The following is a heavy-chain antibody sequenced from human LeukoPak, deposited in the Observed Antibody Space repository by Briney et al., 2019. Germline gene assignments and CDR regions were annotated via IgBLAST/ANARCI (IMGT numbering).Heavy chain of an antibody. V-gene: IGHV4-38-2*02. Sequence: PSETLSLTCTVSGYSISSGYYWGWIRQPPGKGLEWIGSIYHSGSTYYNPSLKSRVTISVDTSKNQFSLKLSSVTAADTAVYYCARHLPRIHYFAYWGQGTLVTVSS. CDR1: GYSISSGYY. CDR2: IYHSGST. CDR3: ARHLPRIHYFAY. J-gene: IGHJ4*02.